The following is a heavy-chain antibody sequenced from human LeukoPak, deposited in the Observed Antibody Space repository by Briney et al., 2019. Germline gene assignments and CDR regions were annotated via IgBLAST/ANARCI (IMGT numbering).Heavy chain of an antibody. Sequence: GASVKVSCKASGYTFTGYYMHWVRQAPGQGLEWMGWINAGNGNTKYSQEFQGRVTITRDTSASTAYMELSSLRSEDMAVYYCARSLSYGPYYFDYWGQGTLVTVSS. V-gene: IGHV1-3*03. J-gene: IGHJ4*02. CDR1: GYTFTGYY. CDR2: INAGNGNT. D-gene: IGHD5-18*01. CDR3: ARSLSYGPYYFDY.